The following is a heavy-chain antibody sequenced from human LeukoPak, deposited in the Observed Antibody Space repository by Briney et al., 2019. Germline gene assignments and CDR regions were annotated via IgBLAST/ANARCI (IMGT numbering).Heavy chain of an antibody. CDR1: GGSISSYY. CDR2: IYYSGST. Sequence: SETLSLTCTVSGGSISSYYWSWIRQPPGKGLEWIGYIYYSGSTNYNPSLKSRVTMSVDTSKSQFSLTLSSVTAADTAVYYCASNMAGSSFDYWGQGTLVTVSS. V-gene: IGHV4-59*08. D-gene: IGHD6-19*01. CDR3: ASNMAGSSFDY. J-gene: IGHJ4*02.